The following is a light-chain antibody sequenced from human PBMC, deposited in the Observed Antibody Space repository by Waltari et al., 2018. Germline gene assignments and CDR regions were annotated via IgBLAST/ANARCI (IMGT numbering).Light chain of an antibody. Sequence: QSALTQPASVSGSPGQSITISCTGSSTDLGSSTLVSWYQHPPDKAPKPLIYEGTERPSGTSHRFSGSKSGNTASLTISTLQAEDEADYYCFSYADGRSLVFGGGTKLTVL. CDR1: STDLGSSTL. CDR2: EGT. CDR3: FSYADGRSLV. J-gene: IGLJ2*01. V-gene: IGLV2-23*01.